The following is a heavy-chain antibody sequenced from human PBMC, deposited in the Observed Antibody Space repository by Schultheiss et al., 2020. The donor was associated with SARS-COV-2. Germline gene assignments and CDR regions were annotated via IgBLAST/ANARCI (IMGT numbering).Heavy chain of an antibody. CDR1: GGSISSGGYS. CDR2: IYYSGST. Sequence: SETLSLTCAVSGGSISSGGYSWSWIRQPPGKGLEWIGYIYYSGSTNYNPSLKSRVTISVDRSKNQFSLKLSSVTAADTAVYYCASYCSSTSCYDSFDYWGQGTLVTVSS. V-gene: IGHV4-30-2*01. CDR3: ASYCSSTSCYDSFDY. D-gene: IGHD2-2*01. J-gene: IGHJ4*02.